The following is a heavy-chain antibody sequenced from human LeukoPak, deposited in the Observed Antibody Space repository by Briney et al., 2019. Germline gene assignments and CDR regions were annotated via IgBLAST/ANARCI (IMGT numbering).Heavy chain of an antibody. CDR3: AKVMPLYQLQWGLYDY. Sequence: GGSLRLSCVASGFDFSSYAMTWVRQAPGRGLEWVSTIGAYAARTYYADSVKGRFTTSRDNSKNTLYLQMNSLRAEDTAVYYCAKVMPLYQLQWGLYDYWGQGTLVTVSS. D-gene: IGHD2-2*01. CDR1: GFDFSSYA. V-gene: IGHV3-23*01. J-gene: IGHJ4*02. CDR2: IGAYAART.